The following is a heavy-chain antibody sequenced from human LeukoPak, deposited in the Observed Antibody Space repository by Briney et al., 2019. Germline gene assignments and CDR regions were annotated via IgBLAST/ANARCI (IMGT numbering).Heavy chain of an antibody. CDR2: MNPNSGNT. Sequence: GASVKVSCKASRYTFTSYDINWVRQATGQGLEWMGWMNPNSGNTGYAQKFQGRVTMTRNTSISTAYMELSSLRSEDTAVYYCAREESVVRGVSDYWGQGTLVTVSS. CDR1: RYTFTSYD. V-gene: IGHV1-8*01. D-gene: IGHD3-10*01. CDR3: AREESVVRGVSDY. J-gene: IGHJ4*02.